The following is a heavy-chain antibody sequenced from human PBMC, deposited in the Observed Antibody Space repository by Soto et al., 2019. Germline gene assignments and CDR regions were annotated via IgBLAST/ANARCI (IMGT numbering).Heavy chain of an antibody. Sequence: ASVKVSCKASGYTFTGYYIHWVRQAPGKWLEWMGWINPTSGGTNYAQKFQGRVTMTRDTSISTAYMELSRLRSDDTAVYYCARAGIAAAGSGVFAMDVWGQGTTVTV. V-gene: IGHV1-2*02. CDR3: ARAGIAAAGSGVFAMDV. D-gene: IGHD6-13*01. CDR2: INPTSGGT. J-gene: IGHJ6*02. CDR1: GYTFTGYY.